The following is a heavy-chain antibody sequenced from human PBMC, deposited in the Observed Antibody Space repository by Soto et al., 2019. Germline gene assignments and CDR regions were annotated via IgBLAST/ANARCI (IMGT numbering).Heavy chain of an antibody. J-gene: IGHJ4*02. Sequence: EVQLVQSGAEVKKPGESLKISCQASGYSFISSWIGWVRQMPGKGLEWMGIIYPGDSDTRYSPSFQGQVTISAGKSTSTAYLQWSSLKASDTATYYGARMMAASGTAFDYWGQGALVTVSS. V-gene: IGHV5-51*01. CDR1: GYSFISSW. CDR3: ARMMAASGTAFDY. D-gene: IGHD6-13*01. CDR2: IYPGDSDT.